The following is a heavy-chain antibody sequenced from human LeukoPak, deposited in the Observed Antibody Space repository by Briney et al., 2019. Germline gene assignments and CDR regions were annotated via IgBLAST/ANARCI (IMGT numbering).Heavy chain of an antibody. CDR3: ASWGEGALDN. Sequence: GGSLRLSCAASGFTFSSYSMNWVRQAPGKGLEWVSYISSSSSTIYYADSVKGRFTISRDNAKKSLYLQMSSLRVEDTGVYYCASWGEGALDNWGQGTLVTVSS. CDR2: ISSSSSTI. CDR1: GFTFSSYS. D-gene: IGHD1-26*01. J-gene: IGHJ4*02. V-gene: IGHV3-48*01.